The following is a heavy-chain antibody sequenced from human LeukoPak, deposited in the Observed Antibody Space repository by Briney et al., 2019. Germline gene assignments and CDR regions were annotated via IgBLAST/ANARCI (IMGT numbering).Heavy chain of an antibody. Sequence: PSQTLSLTCTVSGGSISSGGYYWTWIRQHPEKGLEWIGYIYYSGTTYYNPSLKSRVTMSVDTSKNQFSLKLSSVTAADTAVYYCARDGGYGSGSYFFDYWGQGTLVTVSS. CDR2: IYYSGTT. V-gene: IGHV4-31*03. CDR1: GGSISSGGYY. CDR3: ARDGGYGSGSYFFDY. D-gene: IGHD3-10*01. J-gene: IGHJ4*02.